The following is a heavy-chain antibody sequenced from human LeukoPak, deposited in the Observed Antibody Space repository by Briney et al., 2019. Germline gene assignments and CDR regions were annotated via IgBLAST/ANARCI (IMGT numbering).Heavy chain of an antibody. CDR3: ARDGPQAYYYDSSGGSFDI. CDR1: GFTVSSNY. Sequence: PGGSLRLSCAASGFTVSSNYMSWVRQAPGKGLEWVSIIYSGGSTFYADSVKGRFTISRDNSKNTLYLQMNSLRAEDTAVYYCARDGPQAYYYDSSGGSFDIWGQGTMVTVSS. CDR2: IYSGGST. V-gene: IGHV3-53*01. D-gene: IGHD3-22*01. J-gene: IGHJ3*02.